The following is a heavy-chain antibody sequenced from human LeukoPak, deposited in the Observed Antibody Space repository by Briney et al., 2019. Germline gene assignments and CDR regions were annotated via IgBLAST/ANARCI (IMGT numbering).Heavy chain of an antibody. CDR2: INPNSGGT. CDR1: GCTFTGYY. CDR3: ANLDYGDYGYAY. Sequence: ASVKVSCKASGCTFTGYYMHWVRQAPGQGLEWMGWINPNSGGTNYAQKFQGRVTMTRDTSISTAYMELSRLRSDDTAVYYCANLDYGDYGYAYWGQGTLVTVSS. J-gene: IGHJ4*02. D-gene: IGHD4-17*01. V-gene: IGHV1-2*02.